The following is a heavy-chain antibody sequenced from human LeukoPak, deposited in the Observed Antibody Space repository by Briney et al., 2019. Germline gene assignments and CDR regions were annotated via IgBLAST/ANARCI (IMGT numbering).Heavy chain of an antibody. V-gene: IGHV3-48*01. J-gene: IGHJ4*02. CDR1: GFTFTSYS. CDR2: ISSSSSTI. D-gene: IGHD5-24*01. CDR3: ARAGRGGDGYKAFDY. Sequence: GGSLKLSCEASGFTFTSYSMHWVRQAPGKGLEWVSYISSSSSTIYYADSVKGRFTISRDNAKNSLYLQMNSLRAEDTAVYYCARAGRGGDGYKAFDYWGQGTLVTVSS.